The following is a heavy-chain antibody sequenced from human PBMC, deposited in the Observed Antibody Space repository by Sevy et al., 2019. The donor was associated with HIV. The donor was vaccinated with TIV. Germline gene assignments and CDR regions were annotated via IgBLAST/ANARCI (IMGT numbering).Heavy chain of an antibody. CDR2: ISGSGGST. CDR3: ANLVAAAGKRNFDC. D-gene: IGHD6-13*01. J-gene: IGHJ4*02. Sequence: GGSLRLSCVASGFTFSSYAMSWVRQAPGKGLEWVSAISGSGGSTYYADSVKGRFTISRDNSKNTLYLQMNSLRAEDTAVYYCANLVAAAGKRNFDCWGQGTLVTVSS. CDR1: GFTFSSYA. V-gene: IGHV3-23*01.